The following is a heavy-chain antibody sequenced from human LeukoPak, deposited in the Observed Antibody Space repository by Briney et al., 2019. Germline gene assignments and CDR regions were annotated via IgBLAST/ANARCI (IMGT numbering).Heavy chain of an antibody. CDR3: VRVHVSPGLSNWFDP. J-gene: IGHJ5*02. Sequence: SQTLSLTCTVSGDSISSGYFYWSWIRQAAGKGLEGIGRVTCSGRTTYNHSLKSRLTISITTSKNQFSLKVNSVTASDTAMYYCVRVHVSPGLSNWFDPWGQGTLVTVSS. CDR1: GDSISSGYFY. V-gene: IGHV4-61*02. D-gene: IGHD3-16*01. CDR2: VTCSGRT.